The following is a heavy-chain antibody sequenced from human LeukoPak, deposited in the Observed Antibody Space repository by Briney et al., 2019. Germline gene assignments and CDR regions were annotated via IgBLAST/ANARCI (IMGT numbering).Heavy chain of an antibody. CDR2: IKQDGSEK. V-gene: IGHV3-7*01. J-gene: IGHJ3*02. CDR1: GFTFSNYW. CDR3: TRDGRHYYGSGNYYSKDAFDI. Sequence: PGGSLRLSCAASGFTFSNYWMTWVRQAPGKGLEWVANIKQDGSEKYYVDSVKGRFTISRDNAKNSLFLQMNSLRAEDTAVYYCTRDGRHYYGSGNYYSKDAFDIWGQGTMVTVSS. D-gene: IGHD3-10*01.